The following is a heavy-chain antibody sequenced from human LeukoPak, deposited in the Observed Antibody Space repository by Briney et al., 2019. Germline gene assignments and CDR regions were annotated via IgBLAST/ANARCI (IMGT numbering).Heavy chain of an antibody. CDR3: ARGGPSELDP. CDR2: ISRSGNT. D-gene: IGHD1-14*01. Sequence: SETLSLTCAVYGGSFSGYYRSWIRQPPGKGLEWIRKISRSGNTNYNPSLKSRVTISVDTSKNQFSLKLSSVTAADTAVYYCARGGPSELDPWGQGTLVTVSS. CDR1: GGSFSGYY. J-gene: IGHJ5*02. V-gene: IGHV4-34*01.